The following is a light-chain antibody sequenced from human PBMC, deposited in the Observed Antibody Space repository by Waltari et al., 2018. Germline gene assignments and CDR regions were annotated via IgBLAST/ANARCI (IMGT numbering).Light chain of an antibody. J-gene: IGKJ5*01. CDR2: DAS. CDR3: QQRSNWPPIT. Sequence: MVLTQSPATLSLSPGESATLSCRASQSVSSYLAWYQQKPGQAPRLLIYDASNRATGIPARFSGSGSGTDFTLTISSLEPEDFAVYYCQQRSNWPPITFGQGTRLEIK. V-gene: IGKV3-11*01. CDR1: QSVSSY.